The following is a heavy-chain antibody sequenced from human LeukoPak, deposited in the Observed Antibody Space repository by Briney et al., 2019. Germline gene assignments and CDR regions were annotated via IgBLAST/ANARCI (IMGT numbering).Heavy chain of an antibody. D-gene: IGHD5-18*01. CDR2: FDPEDGET. CDR3: ATDVDTAMERLHY. J-gene: IGHJ4*02. V-gene: IGHV1-24*01. Sequence: ASVKVSCKVSGYTLTELSMHWVRQAPGKGLEWMGGFDPEDGETIYAQKFQGRVNMTEESSTDTAYMELSSLRSEDTAGYYCATDVDTAMERLHYWGQGTLVTVSS. CDR1: GYTLTELS.